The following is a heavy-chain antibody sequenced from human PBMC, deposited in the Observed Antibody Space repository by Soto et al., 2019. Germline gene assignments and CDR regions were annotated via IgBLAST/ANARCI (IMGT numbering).Heavy chain of an antibody. CDR3: AKDRILTGDKYYYYGMDV. D-gene: IGHD3-9*01. V-gene: IGHV3-30*18. CDR1: EFTFSSYG. J-gene: IGHJ6*02. Sequence: GGSLRLSCAASEFTFSSYGMHWVRQAPGKGLEWVAVISYDGSNKYYAGSVQGRFTISRDNSKNKLYVQMNSLRAEDTAVYYCAKDRILTGDKYYYYGMDVWGQGTTVTVSS. CDR2: ISYDGSNK.